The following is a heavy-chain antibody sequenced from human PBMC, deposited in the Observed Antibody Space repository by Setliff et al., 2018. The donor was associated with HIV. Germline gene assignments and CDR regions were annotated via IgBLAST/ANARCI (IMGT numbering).Heavy chain of an antibody. Sequence: ASVKVSCKGSGDIFSSSAISWVRQAPGQGLEWMGGIIPIRGIANTAQKFQGRVTISADKSTTTVYMDLNSLRAEDTAVYYCARDRYSGSSTDYWGQGTLVTVSS. V-gene: IGHV1-69*10. CDR3: ARDRYSGSSTDY. D-gene: IGHD1-26*01. CDR2: IIPIRGIA. CDR1: GDIFSSSA. J-gene: IGHJ4*02.